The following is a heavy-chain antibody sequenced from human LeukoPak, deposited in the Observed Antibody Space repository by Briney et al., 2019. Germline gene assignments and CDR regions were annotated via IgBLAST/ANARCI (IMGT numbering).Heavy chain of an antibody. Sequence: ASVKVSCKASGYTLTDHYMHWVRQAPGEGFEWMGWINPKSGATNCAQKFQDRVAMTRDTSINTAYMELRRLRYDDTAIYYCLTDGACGQGTLVTVSS. D-gene: IGHD3-9*01. V-gene: IGHV1-2*02. J-gene: IGHJ5*02. CDR2: INPKSGAT. CDR3: LTDGA. CDR1: GYTLTDHY.